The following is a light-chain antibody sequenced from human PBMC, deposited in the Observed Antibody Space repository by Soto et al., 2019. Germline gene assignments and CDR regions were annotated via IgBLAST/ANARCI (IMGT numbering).Light chain of an antibody. J-gene: IGKJ5*01. CDR1: QSVSSSY. CDR3: QQHYSNPIT. Sequence: EIVLKPSPGTLSLSSGARAKLSYRASQSVSSSYLAWYQQKPGQAPRLLIYGASSRAAGIPDRFSGSGSGTDFTLTINTLQAEDVAVYYCQQHYSNPITFGQGTRLEIK. CDR2: GAS. V-gene: IGKV3-20*01.